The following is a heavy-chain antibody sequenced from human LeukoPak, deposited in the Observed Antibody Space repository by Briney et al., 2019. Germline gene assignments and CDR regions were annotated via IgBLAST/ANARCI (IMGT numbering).Heavy chain of an antibody. J-gene: IGHJ1*01. V-gene: IGHV3-23*01. Sequence: GGSLRLSCAASGFTFSTYAMSWVRQAPGKGLEWVSAISGSGDSTYYADSVKGRFTISRDNSKNTLYLQMNSLRAEDTAVYYCAKDYDSSGYYRKDEYFQHWGQGTLVTVSS. CDR3: AKDYDSSGYYRKDEYFQH. CDR1: GFTFSTYA. D-gene: IGHD3-22*01. CDR2: ISGSGDST.